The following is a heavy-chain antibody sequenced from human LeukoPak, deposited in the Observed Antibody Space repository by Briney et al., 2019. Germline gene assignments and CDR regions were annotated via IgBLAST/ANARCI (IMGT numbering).Heavy chain of an antibody. Sequence: SETLSLTCTVSGGSISSGGYYWSWIRQPPGKGLEWLGYIYHSGSTYYNPSLKSRVTISVDRSKNQFSLKLSSVTAADTAVYYCARVPGMVRGVIHDYWGQGTLVTVSS. CDR2: IYHSGST. V-gene: IGHV4-30-2*01. D-gene: IGHD3-10*01. CDR3: ARVPGMVRGVIHDY. J-gene: IGHJ4*02. CDR1: GGSISSGGYY.